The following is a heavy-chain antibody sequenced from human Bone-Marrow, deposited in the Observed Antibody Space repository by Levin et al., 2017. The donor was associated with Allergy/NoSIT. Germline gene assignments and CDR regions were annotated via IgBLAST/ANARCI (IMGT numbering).Heavy chain of an antibody. CDR1: GFTFDDYA. CDR3: AKDIAVAGTEAFDS. CDR2: ISWDGGST. J-gene: IGHJ3*02. Sequence: GGSLRLSCAASGFTFDDYAMHWVRQAPGKGLEWVSLISWDGGSTYYADSVKGRFTISRDNSKNSLYLQMNSLRAEDTALYYCAKDIAVAGTEAFDSWGQGTMVTVSS. V-gene: IGHV3-43D*03. D-gene: IGHD6-19*01.